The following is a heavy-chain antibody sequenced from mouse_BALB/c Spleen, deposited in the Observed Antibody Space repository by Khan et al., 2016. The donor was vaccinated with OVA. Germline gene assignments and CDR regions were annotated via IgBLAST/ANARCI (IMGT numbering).Heavy chain of an antibody. J-gene: IGHJ3*01. CDR2: INPSNGYT. V-gene: IGHV1-4*01. Sequence: QVQLKQSGAELARPGASVKMSCKASGYTFTSYTIHWIKVRPGQGLEWIGFINPSNGYTNYNQKFKDKATLTADKSSTTVHMQLSSLTSDDSAVYNGVRDGAYHRNDGWFAYWGQGTLVTVPA. CDR3: VRDGAYHRNDGWFAY. CDR1: GYTFTSYT. D-gene: IGHD2-14*01.